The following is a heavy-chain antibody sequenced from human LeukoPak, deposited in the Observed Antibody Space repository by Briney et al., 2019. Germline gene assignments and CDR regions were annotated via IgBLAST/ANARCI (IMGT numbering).Heavy chain of an antibody. D-gene: IGHD5-12*01. V-gene: IGHV3-48*03. CDR2: ISSSGSTI. CDR1: GFTFSSYE. J-gene: IGHJ6*04. CDR3: ARLNIVATIRYYYYYGMDV. Sequence: GGSLRLSCAASGFTFSSYEMNWVRQAPGKGLEWVSYISSSGSTIYYADSVKGRFTISRGNAKNSLYLQMNSLRAEDTAVYYCARLNIVATIRYYYYYGMDVWGKGTTVTVSS.